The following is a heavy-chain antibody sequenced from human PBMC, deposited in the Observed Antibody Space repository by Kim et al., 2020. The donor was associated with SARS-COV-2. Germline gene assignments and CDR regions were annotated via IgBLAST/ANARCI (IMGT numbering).Heavy chain of an antibody. D-gene: IGHD2-2*01. V-gene: IGHV3-33*01. Sequence: GGSLRLSCAASGFTFSSYGMHWVRQAPGKGLEWVAVIWYDGSNKYYADSVKGRFTISRDNSKNTLYLQMNSLRAEDTAVYYCARDGDIVVVPAASYWYFDLWGRGTLVTVSS. CDR3: ARDGDIVVVPAASYWYFDL. CDR1: GFTFSSYG. J-gene: IGHJ2*01. CDR2: IWYDGSNK.